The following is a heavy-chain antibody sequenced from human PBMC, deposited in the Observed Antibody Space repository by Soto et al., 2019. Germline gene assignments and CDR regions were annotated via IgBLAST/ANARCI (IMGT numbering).Heavy chain of an antibody. D-gene: IGHD4-17*01. CDR2: ISWNSGSR. CDR1: GFTFDDYA. CDR3: AKRKGDLEILKTTVTTFWGPFHI. V-gene: IGHV3-9*01. Sequence: EVQLVESGGGLVQPGRSLRLSCAASGFTFDDYAMHWVRQVPGKGPEWVSGISWNSGSRGYAESVRGRFTISRDNAKNSLYLQMNSLRAEDTALYYCAKRKGDLEILKTTVTTFWGPFHIWGQGTRVTVSS. J-gene: IGHJ3*02.